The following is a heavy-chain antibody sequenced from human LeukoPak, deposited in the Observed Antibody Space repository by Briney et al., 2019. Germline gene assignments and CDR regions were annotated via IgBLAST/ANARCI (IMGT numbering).Heavy chain of an antibody. CDR2: IYYSGST. J-gene: IGHJ4*02. V-gene: IGHV4-30-4*01. Sequence: SETLSLTCTVSGVSISSGDYYWSWIRQPPGKGLEWIGYIYYSGSTYYNPSLKSRVTISVDTSMNQFSLKLSSVTAADTAVYYCARVGPSNFDYWGQGTLVTVSS. D-gene: IGHD3-16*01. CDR1: GVSISSGDYY. CDR3: ARVGPSNFDY.